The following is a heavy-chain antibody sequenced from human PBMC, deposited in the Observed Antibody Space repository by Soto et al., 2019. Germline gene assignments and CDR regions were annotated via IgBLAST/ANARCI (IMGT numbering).Heavy chain of an antibody. D-gene: IGHD3-10*01. CDR3: ATFGSYGSGSYGNLFDP. CDR2: FDPEDGET. V-gene: IGHV1-24*01. CDR1: GYTFTSYY. Sequence: ASVKVSCKASGYTFTSYYMHWVRQAPGKGLEWMGGFDPEDGETIYAQKFQGRVTMTEDTSTDTAYMELSSLRSEDTAVYYCATFGSYGSGSYGNLFDPWGQGTLVTVSS. J-gene: IGHJ5*02.